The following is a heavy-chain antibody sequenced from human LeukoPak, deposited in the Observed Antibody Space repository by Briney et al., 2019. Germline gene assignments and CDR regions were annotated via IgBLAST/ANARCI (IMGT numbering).Heavy chain of an antibody. CDR2: ISGSGGST. V-gene: IGHV3-23*01. Sequence: PGGSLRLSCAASGFTFSSSATSWVRQAPGKGLEWVSVISGSGGSTYYADSVKGRFTISRDNSKNTLYLQMNSLRAEDTAVYYCAKGARYYDILTGYSELHYFDYWGQGTLVTVSS. D-gene: IGHD3-9*01. J-gene: IGHJ4*02. CDR1: GFTFSSSA. CDR3: AKGARYYDILTGYSELHYFDY.